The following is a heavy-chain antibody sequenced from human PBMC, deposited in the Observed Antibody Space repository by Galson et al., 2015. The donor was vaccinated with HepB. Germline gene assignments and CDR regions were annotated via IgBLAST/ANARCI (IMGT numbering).Heavy chain of an antibody. Sequence: QVQLQESGPGLVKPSETLSLTCTVSGGSIRSYYWTWIRQPPGKGLEWIGYIYDSGSTNYNPSLKSRVTISVDTSKNQFSLNLSSVTAADTAVYYCSRESVGDCSGRNCQNWFDPWGQGTLVTVSS. CDR2: IYDSGST. CDR1: GGSIRSYY. D-gene: IGHD2-15*01. CDR3: SRESVGDCSGRNCQNWFDP. V-gene: IGHV4-59*01. J-gene: IGHJ5*02.